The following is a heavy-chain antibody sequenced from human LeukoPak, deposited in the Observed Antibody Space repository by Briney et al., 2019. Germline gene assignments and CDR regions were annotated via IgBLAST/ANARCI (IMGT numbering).Heavy chain of an antibody. V-gene: IGHV1-8*01. Sequence: ASVKVSCKASGYAFTSYDINWVRQATGQGLEWMGWMNPNSGNTGYAQKFQGRVTMTRNTSISTAYMELSSLRSEDTAVYYCARGRGAVAGSSFDPWGQGTLVTVSS. CDR3: ARGRGAVAGSSFDP. CDR2: MNPNSGNT. D-gene: IGHD6-19*01. CDR1: GYAFTSYD. J-gene: IGHJ5*02.